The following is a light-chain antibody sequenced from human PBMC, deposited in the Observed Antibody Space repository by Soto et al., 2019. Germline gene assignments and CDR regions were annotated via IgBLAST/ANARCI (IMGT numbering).Light chain of an antibody. CDR2: EVS. CDR1: SSDVGGYNY. J-gene: IGLJ2*01. CDR3: SSYTSSSSGVV. V-gene: IGLV2-14*01. Sequence: QSVLTQPASVSGSPGQSITISCTGTSSDVGGYNYVSWYQQHPGKVPKLMIYEVSNRPSGVSNRFSGSKSGNTASLTISGLQAEDEADYYCSSYTSSSSGVVFGGGTKVTVL.